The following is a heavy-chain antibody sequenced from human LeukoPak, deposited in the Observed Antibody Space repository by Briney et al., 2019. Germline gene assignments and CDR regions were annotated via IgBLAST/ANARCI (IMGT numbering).Heavy chain of an antibody. D-gene: IGHD2-21*02. V-gene: IGHV4-39*07. CDR2: INHSGST. CDR3: ARGSCGGDCYSHYYFDY. Sequence: PSETLSLTCTVSGGSISSSSYYWSWIRQPLGKGLEWIGEINHSGSTNYNPSLKSRVTISVDTSKNQFSLKLSSVTAADTAVYYCARGSCGGDCYSHYYFDYWGQGTLVTVSS. J-gene: IGHJ4*02. CDR1: GGSISSSSYY.